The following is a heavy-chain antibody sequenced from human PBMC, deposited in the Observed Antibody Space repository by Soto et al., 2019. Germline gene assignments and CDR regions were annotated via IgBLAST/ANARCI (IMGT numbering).Heavy chain of an antibody. D-gene: IGHD3-16*01. Sequence: QVQLQESGPGLVKPSETLSLTCTVSGGSLSQYYWTWVRQAPGKGLEWIGYLHDSGSANYNPSLKSRVPILLDTSKNQFSLRLTSVTAADTAVYFCARGEGSLGDYYYYYGVDVWGQGTTVTVSS. CDR2: LHDSGSA. V-gene: IGHV4-59*01. J-gene: IGHJ6*02. CDR3: ARGEGSLGDYYYYYGVDV. CDR1: GGSLSQYY.